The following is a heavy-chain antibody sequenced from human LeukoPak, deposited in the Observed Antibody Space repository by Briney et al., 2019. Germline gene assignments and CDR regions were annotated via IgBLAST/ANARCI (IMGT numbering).Heavy chain of an antibody. CDR1: GDSVSSFY. CDR3: ARSIAYDGFDI. J-gene: IGHJ3*02. V-gene: IGHV4-4*09. D-gene: IGHD2-15*01. Sequence: PSETLSLTCSVSGDSVSSFYWSWIRQPPGKALEWIGYIYTIGTTYYNPSLQSRVTISVDTSKNQFSLKLSSVTAADTAVYYCARSIAYDGFDIWGQGTMVTVSS. CDR2: IYTIGTT.